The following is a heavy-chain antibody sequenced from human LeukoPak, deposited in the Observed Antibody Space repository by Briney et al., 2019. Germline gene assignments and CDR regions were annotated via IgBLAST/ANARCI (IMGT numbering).Heavy chain of an antibody. J-gene: IGHJ6*02. CDR1: GFTFSSYA. CDR3: AKGCSYYDFWGGYSAHYGMDV. D-gene: IGHD3-3*01. Sequence: GGSLRLSCAASGFTFSSYAMSWVRQAPGKGLEWVSAISGSGGSTYYADSVKGRFTISRDNSKNTLYLQMNSLRAEDTAVYYCAKGCSYYDFWGGYSAHYGMDVWGQGTTVTVSS. V-gene: IGHV3-23*01. CDR2: ISGSGGST.